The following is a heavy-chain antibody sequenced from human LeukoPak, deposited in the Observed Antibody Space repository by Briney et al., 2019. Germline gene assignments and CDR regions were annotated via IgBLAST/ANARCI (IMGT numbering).Heavy chain of an antibody. CDR3: ARPTCYYDSSGYCPFDY. CDR2: ISHDDSNK. CDR1: GFTFSSYG. V-gene: IGHV3-30*03. D-gene: IGHD3-22*01. J-gene: IGHJ4*02. Sequence: GGSLRLSCVASGFTFSSYGMHWVRQAPGKGLEWVAVISHDDSNKYYADSVKGRFTISRDNSKNTLYLQMNSLRAEDTAVYYCARPTCYYDSSGYCPFDYWGQGTLVTVSS.